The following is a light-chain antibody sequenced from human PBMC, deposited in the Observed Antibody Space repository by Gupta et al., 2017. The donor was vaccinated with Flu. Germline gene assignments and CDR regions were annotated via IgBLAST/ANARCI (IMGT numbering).Light chain of an antibody. CDR3: QYGSNQGR. V-gene: IGKV3-11*01. Sequence: IVFTQSPATLSLSPGERSTLSCRDSHSVSSYLAWYQQKPGQAPRLIIYDASNRDKGIPDRFSGRGEGTDLTLTSSIRENENCAVYYLQYGSNQGRFGQGTKLEIK. CDR1: HSVSSY. J-gene: IGKJ1*01. CDR2: DAS.